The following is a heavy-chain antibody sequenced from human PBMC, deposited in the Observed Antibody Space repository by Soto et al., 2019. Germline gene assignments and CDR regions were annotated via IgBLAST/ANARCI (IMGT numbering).Heavy chain of an antibody. J-gene: IGHJ4*02. V-gene: IGHV4-30-2*01. CDR1: GGSISSGGYS. D-gene: IGHD1-26*01. CDR2: IYHSGST. Sequence: SETLSLTCAVSGGSISSGGYSWSWIRQPPGKGLEWIGYIYHSGSTYYNPSLKSRVTISVHTSKSQFSLELNSVTAADTAVYYCARGLISGSHYSGGWYYFDSWGQGTQVTVSS. CDR3: ARGLISGSHYSGGWYYFDS.